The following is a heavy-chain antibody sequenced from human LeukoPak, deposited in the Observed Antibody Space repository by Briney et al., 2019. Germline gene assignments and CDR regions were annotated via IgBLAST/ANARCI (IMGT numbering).Heavy chain of an antibody. CDR3: ARDRSVSRVITMVRGRYGMDV. CDR2: ISYDGSNK. CDR1: GFTFSSYA. V-gene: IGHV3-30*04. Sequence: GRSLRLSCAASGFTFSSYAMHWVRQAPGKGLEWVAVISYDGSNKYYADSVKGRFTISRDNSKNTLYLQMNGLRAEDTAVYYCARDRSVSRVITMVRGRYGMDVWGKGTTVTVSS. J-gene: IGHJ6*04. D-gene: IGHD3-10*01.